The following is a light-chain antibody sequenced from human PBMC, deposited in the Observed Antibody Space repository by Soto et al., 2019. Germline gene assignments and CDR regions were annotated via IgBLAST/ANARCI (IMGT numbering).Light chain of an antibody. J-gene: IGKJ4*01. CDR1: QDISTR. CDR3: QRADDFPLT. Sequence: QMTQSPSSVSASLGDRVTITCRASQDISTRLAWYQQKPGSAPKLLIYGASTLQSGVPSRFSGTGSGTDFSLTISDLQPDDFATYYCQRADDFPLTFGGGT. V-gene: IGKV1-12*01. CDR2: GAS.